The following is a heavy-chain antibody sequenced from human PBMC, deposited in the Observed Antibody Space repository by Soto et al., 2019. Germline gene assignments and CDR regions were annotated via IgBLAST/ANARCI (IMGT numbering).Heavy chain of an antibody. Sequence: SGPTLVNPTQTLTLTCTFSGFSLSSKGMRVSWIRQPPGKALEWLARIDWDDDKFYSPSLRTRLTISKDTSKNQVVLTMTNVDPMDTATYYCARSPGGFTVATYFFDYWGQGTLVTAPQ. J-gene: IGHJ4*02. CDR1: GFSLSSKGMR. CDR3: ARSPGGFTVATYFFDY. V-gene: IGHV2-70*04. CDR2: IDWDDDK. D-gene: IGHD3-16*01.